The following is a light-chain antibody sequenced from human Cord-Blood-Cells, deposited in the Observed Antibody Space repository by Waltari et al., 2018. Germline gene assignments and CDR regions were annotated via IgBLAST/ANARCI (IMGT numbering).Light chain of an antibody. CDR2: QDS. V-gene: IGLV3-1*01. Sequence: SYELTQPPSVSVSPGQTASIPCTGDKLGDKYACWYQQKPCQSTVLVIYQDSKRPSGLPDRFSGSNSGNTATLTISGTQAMDEADYDCQAWDSSTARVVFGGGTKLTVL. CDR3: QAWDSSTARVV. J-gene: IGLJ2*01. CDR1: KLGDKY.